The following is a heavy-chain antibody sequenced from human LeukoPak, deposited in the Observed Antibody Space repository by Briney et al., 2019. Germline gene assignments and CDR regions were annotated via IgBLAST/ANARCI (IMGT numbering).Heavy chain of an antibody. Sequence: ASVKVSCKASGYTFSDYYMHWVRQAPGQGLEWMGWIDRSTGTRYAQKFQGRVTMTRDTSISTAYMELNRLTSDDTAVYFCAREYSQSYTPLSPWGQGTLVTVSS. CDR3: AREYSQSYTPLSP. J-gene: IGHJ5*02. D-gene: IGHD3-10*01. CDR1: GYTFSDYY. V-gene: IGHV1-2*02. CDR2: IDRSTGT.